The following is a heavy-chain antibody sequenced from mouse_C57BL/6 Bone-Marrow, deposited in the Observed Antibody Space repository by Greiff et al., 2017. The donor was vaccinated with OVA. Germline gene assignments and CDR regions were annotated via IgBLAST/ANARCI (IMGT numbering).Heavy chain of an antibody. CDR2: ISDGGSYT. CDR3: ARDPHYYGSSPWYFDV. Sequence: EVKLVESGGGLVKPGGSLKLSCAASGFTFSSYAMSWARQTPEKRLEWVATISDGGSYTYYPDNVKGRFTISRDNAKNNLYLQRSHLKSEDTAMYYGARDPHYYGSSPWYFDVWGTGTTVTVSS. V-gene: IGHV5-4*01. CDR1: GFTFSSYA. D-gene: IGHD1-1*01. J-gene: IGHJ1*03.